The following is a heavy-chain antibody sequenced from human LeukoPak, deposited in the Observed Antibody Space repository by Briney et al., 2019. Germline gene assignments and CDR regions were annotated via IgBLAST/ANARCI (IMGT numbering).Heavy chain of an antibody. CDR2: ISGSGGST. J-gene: IGHJ4*02. Sequence: GGSLRLSCAASGFTFSSYGMSWVRQAPGKGLEWVSAISGSGGSTYYADSVKGRFTISRDNSKNTLYLQMNSLRADDTAVYYCAKDSAVYKALPSQYPHWGQGTLVTVST. CDR3: AKDSAVYKALPSQYPH. D-gene: IGHD1-14*01. V-gene: IGHV3-23*01. CDR1: GFTFSSYG.